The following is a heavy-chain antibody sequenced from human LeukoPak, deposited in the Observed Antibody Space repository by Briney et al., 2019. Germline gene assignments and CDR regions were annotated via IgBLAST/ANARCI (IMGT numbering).Heavy chain of an antibody. Sequence: LRLSXAASGFTFXTYGMHWVRQAPGKGLEWVAVISYDGSNEYYADSVKGRFTISRDNSKNTLYLQMSSLRAEDTAVYYCAKEFNRGLPDYWGQGTLVTVPS. CDR3: AKEFNRGLPDY. CDR2: ISYDGSNE. D-gene: IGHD2-21*01. V-gene: IGHV3-30*18. J-gene: IGHJ4*02. CDR1: GFTFXTYG.